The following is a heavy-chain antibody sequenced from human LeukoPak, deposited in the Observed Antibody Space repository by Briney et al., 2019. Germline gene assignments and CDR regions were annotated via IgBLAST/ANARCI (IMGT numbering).Heavy chain of an antibody. V-gene: IGHV1-8*01. D-gene: IGHD3-3*01. CDR2: MNPNSGNT. J-gene: IGHJ4*02. Sequence: ASVKVSCKASGYTFTSYDINWVRQATGQGLEWMRWMNPNSGNTGYAQKFQGRVTMTRNTSISTAYMELSSLRSEDTAVYYCARAPMGWLIHFDYWGQGTLVTVSS. CDR1: GYTFTSYD. CDR3: ARAPMGWLIHFDY.